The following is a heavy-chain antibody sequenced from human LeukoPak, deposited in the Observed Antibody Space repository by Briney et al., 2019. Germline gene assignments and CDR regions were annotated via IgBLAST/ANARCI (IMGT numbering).Heavy chain of an antibody. J-gene: IGHJ4*02. CDR2: IFGSGGSP. CDR1: GFTFSNYN. D-gene: IGHD5-18*01. V-gene: IGHV3-23*01. CDR3: GKTTVGYSSGQKPAWPVDY. Sequence: PGGSLRLSCAASGFTFSNYNMNWVRQAPGKGLEWVAGIFGSGGSPHYADPVKGRFTISRDNSRNTVYLQINSLRAEDTAVYYCGKTTVGYSSGQKPAWPVDYWGQGTLVTVSS.